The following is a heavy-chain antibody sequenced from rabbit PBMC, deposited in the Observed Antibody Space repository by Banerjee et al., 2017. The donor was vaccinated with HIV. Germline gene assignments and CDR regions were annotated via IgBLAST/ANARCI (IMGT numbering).Heavy chain of an antibody. Sequence: QSLEESGGDLVKPGASLTLTCTASGIDFSSSYWICWVRQAPGKGLEWIGCIYTGSGSTYYASWVNGRFTISQTSSTTVTLQMTSLTAADTATYFCVRETETYAGYAGYGYYFDLWGQGTLVTVS. CDR1: GIDFSSSYW. D-gene: IGHD7-1*01. CDR2: IYTGSGST. V-gene: IGHV1S40*01. J-gene: IGHJ4*01. CDR3: VRETETYAGYAGYGYYFDL.